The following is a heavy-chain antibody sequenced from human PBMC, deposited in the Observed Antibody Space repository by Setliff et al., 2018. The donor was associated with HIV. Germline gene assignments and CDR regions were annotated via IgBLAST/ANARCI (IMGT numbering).Heavy chain of an antibody. CDR2: INADNGDT. D-gene: IGHD6-19*01. Sequence: ASVKVSCKASGYTFTDYALHWVRPAPGQRLEWMGWINADNGDTKYSQKFQDRVTMTTDTSTSTAYMELRSLRSDDTAVYYCARGTLGDTSGWFFDFWGQGTLVTVSS. V-gene: IGHV1-3*01. CDR3: ARGTLGDTSGWFFDF. CDR1: GYTFTDYA. J-gene: IGHJ4*02.